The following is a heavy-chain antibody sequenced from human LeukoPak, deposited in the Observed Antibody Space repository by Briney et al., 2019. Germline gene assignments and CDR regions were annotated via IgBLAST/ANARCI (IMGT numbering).Heavy chain of an antibody. CDR1: GFTLSSYA. CDR2: ISYDGSNK. D-gene: IGHD1-1*01. CDR3: ASSVERQTLKTDY. V-gene: IGHV3-30*04. J-gene: IGHJ4*02. Sequence: PGGSLGLSCAASGFTLSSYAMHWVRQAPGKGLEWVAVISYDGSNKYYADSVKGRFTISRDNSKNTLYLQMNSLRAEDTAVYYCASSVERQTLKTDYWGQGTLVTVSS.